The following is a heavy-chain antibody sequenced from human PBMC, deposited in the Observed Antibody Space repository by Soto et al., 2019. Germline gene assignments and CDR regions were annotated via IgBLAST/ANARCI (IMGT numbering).Heavy chain of an antibody. D-gene: IGHD2-2*02. CDR3: ARKNKYCSSTSCYRVAYYYYYMDV. CDR1: GGSISSGGYY. Sequence: PSATLSLTCTVSGGSISSGGYYWSWIRQHPGKGLEWIGYIYYSGSTYYNPSLKSRVTISVDTSKNQFSLKLSSVTAADTAVYYCARKNKYCSSTSCYRVAYYYYYMDVWGKGATVTVSS. V-gene: IGHV4-31*03. J-gene: IGHJ6*03. CDR2: IYYSGST.